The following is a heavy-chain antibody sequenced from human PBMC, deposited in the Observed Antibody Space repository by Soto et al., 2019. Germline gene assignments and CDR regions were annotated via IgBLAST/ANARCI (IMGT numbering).Heavy chain of an antibody. D-gene: IGHD1-1*01. CDR1: RFTFRSYG. Sequence: PGGSLRLSCSGARFTFRSYGMHWVRQGPGNGREWVALMSFDGSNKYYADSVRGRFTISSDNSKSTLYLQMDILRPEDTAVYYCAKEFGWELQLSHPYYNSGMDVWGQGTTVTVSS. CDR2: MSFDGSNK. CDR3: AKEFGWELQLSHPYYNSGMDV. J-gene: IGHJ6*02. V-gene: IGHV3-30*18.